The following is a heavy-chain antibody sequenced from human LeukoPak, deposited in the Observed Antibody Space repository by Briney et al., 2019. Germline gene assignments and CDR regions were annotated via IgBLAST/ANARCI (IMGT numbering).Heavy chain of an antibody. D-gene: IGHD6-19*01. J-gene: IGHJ4*02. V-gene: IGHV4-39*02. CDR2: IYYSGST. CDR1: GGSISSSNYY. Sequence: SETLSLTCTVSGGSISSSNYYWGWIRQPPGKGLEWIGNIYYSGSTYYDPSLKSRVTISVDTSKNHFSLKLSSVTAADAAVYYCARLVAVAGVFDYWGQGTLVAVSS. CDR3: ARLVAVAGVFDY.